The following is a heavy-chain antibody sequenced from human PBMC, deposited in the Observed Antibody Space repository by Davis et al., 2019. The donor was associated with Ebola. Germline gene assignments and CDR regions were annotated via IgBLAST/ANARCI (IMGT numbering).Heavy chain of an antibody. CDR1: GYTFTSYA. Sequence: SVKVSCKASGYTFTSYAISWVRQAPGQGLEWMGGIIPIFGTANYAQKFQGRVTITADKSTSTAYMELSSLRSEDTAVYYCAREGSGWSDVTTFNHYAMDVWGQGTTVTVSS. D-gene: IGHD6-19*01. V-gene: IGHV1-69*06. CDR2: IIPIFGTA. CDR3: AREGSGWSDVTTFNHYAMDV. J-gene: IGHJ6*02.